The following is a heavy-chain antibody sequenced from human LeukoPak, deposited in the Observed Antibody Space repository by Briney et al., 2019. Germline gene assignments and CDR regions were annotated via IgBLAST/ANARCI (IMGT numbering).Heavy chain of an antibody. CDR3: ARDPGYYYGMDV. J-gene: IGHJ6*02. D-gene: IGHD3-10*01. CDR1: GFTVSSNY. Sequence: GGSLRLSCAASGFTVSSNYMSWVRQAPGKGLEWVSVIYSGGSTYYADSVKGRFTISRDNSKNTLYLQMNSLRAGDTAVYYCARDPGYYYGMDVWGQGTTVTVSS. V-gene: IGHV3-66*01. CDR2: IYSGGST.